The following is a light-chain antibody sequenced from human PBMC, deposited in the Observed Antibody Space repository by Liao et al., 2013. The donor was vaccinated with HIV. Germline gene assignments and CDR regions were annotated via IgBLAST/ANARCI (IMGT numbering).Light chain of an antibody. Sequence: SYELTQPPSVSVSPGQTASITCSGDKLGDKYACWYQQKPGQSPVLVIYQDSDRPSGIPERLSGSNSGNTATLTINRVEAGDEADYYCQVWDSSNDHLVVFGGGTKLTVL. CDR1: KLGDKY. J-gene: IGLJ2*01. CDR2: QDS. CDR3: QVWDSSNDHLVV. V-gene: IGLV3-1*01.